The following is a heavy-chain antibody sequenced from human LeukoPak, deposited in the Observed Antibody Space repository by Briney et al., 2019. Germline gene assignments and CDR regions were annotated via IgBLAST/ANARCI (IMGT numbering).Heavy chain of an antibody. CDR2: ISGNGGDI. CDR3: AKAWPELRDEY. Sequence: GGSLRLSCAASGFTFSSYWMNWVRQAPGKGLEWVSAISGNGGDIYYADSVKGRFTISRDNSKNTLYLQMNGLRAEDTAVYYCAKAWPELRDEYWGQGTLVTVSS. J-gene: IGHJ4*02. CDR1: GFTFSSYW. D-gene: IGHD1-26*01. V-gene: IGHV3-23*01.